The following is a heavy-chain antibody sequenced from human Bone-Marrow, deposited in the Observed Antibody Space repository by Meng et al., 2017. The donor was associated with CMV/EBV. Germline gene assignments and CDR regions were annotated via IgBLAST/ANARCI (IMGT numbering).Heavy chain of an antibody. CDR2: MNPNSGNT. J-gene: IGHJ6*02. V-gene: IGHV1-8*03. Sequence: ASVKVSCKASGYTFTSYDINWVRQATGQGLEWMGWMNPNSGNTGYAQKFQGRVTITRNTSISTAYMELSSLGSEDTGVYYCARGRCSSTSCYMALRSYYYYYGMDDWGQGTTVTVSS. CDR3: ARGRCSSTSCYMALRSYYYYYGMDD. D-gene: IGHD2-2*02. CDR1: GYTFTSYD.